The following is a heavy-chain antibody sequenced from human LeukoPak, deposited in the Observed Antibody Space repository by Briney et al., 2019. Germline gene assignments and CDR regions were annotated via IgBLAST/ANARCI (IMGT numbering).Heavy chain of an antibody. CDR1: AFTFSDYS. CDR2: ISGRSSTI. V-gene: IGHV3-48*01. D-gene: IGHD1-26*01. J-gene: IGHJ4*02. CDR3: ARDRLTSGSYFFDY. Sequence: GGSLTLSCAASAFTFSDYSMNGVRQAPGKGLEWISYISGRSSTIYYADSVRGRFTISRDNAKNSMYVQMNSLRAKDTAVYDCARDRLTSGSYFFDYWGQGTLVTVSS.